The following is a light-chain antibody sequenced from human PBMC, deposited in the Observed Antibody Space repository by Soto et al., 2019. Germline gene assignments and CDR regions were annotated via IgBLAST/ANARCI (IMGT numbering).Light chain of an antibody. CDR1: QSISSY. CDR3: QRSFSTPLT. J-gene: IGKJ4*01. Sequence: DIQMTQSPSSLSASVGDRVTITCRASQSISSYLHWYQQKPGKAPKLLIYAASSLQSGVPSRFSGSVSGPDFTLTISSLQPEDFATYYCQRSFSTPLTVGGGTKVEIK. CDR2: AAS. V-gene: IGKV1-39*01.